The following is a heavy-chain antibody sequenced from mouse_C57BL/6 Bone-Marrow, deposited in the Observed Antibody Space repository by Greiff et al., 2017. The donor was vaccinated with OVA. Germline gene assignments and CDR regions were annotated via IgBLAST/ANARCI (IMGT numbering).Heavy chain of an antibody. CDR2: IDPEDGDT. CDR3: TTWITTVVAKGYWYFDV. Sequence: DVQLQESGAELVRPGASVKLSCTASGFNIKDYYMHWVKQRPEQGLEWIGRIDPEDGDTEYAPKFQGKATMTADTSSNTAYLQLSSLTSEDTAVYYCTTWITTVVAKGYWYFDVWGTGTTVTVSS. V-gene: IGHV14-1*01. J-gene: IGHJ1*03. D-gene: IGHD1-1*01. CDR1: GFNIKDYY.